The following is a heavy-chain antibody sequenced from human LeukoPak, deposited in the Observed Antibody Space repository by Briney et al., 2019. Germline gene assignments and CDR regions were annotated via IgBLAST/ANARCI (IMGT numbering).Heavy chain of an antibody. J-gene: IGHJ4*02. CDR2: IRSQANSYAT. CDR1: GFTFSGSA. V-gene: IGHV3-73*01. Sequence: PGGTLRLFCAASGFTFSGSAMHWVSQASGKGLEWVVHIRSQANSYATAYAASVKGRFHISRDDSKQTAYLQMNSRKTRDTAVYYCTRGRDIVATEGFDYWGQGTRVTVSS. D-gene: IGHD5-12*01. CDR3: TRGRDIVATEGFDY.